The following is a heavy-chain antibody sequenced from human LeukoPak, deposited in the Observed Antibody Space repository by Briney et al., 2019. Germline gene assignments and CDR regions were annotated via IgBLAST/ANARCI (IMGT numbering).Heavy chain of an antibody. Sequence: GSLILSCAAFGFTFSSYWVHWVRQAPGKGLVWVSRINSDGSSTSYADSVKGRFTISRDNAKNTLYLQMNSLRAEDTAVYYCARANNWFDPWGQGTLVTVSS. CDR3: ARANNWFDP. CDR2: INSDGSST. J-gene: IGHJ5*02. V-gene: IGHV3-74*01. CDR1: GFTFSSYW.